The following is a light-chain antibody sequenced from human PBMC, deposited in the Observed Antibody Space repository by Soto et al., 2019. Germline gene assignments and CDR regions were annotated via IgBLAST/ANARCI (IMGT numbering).Light chain of an antibody. CDR3: QSYDNSLSGSWV. CDR2: ANN. V-gene: IGLV1-40*01. J-gene: IGLJ3*02. CDR1: KSQLGAGYD. Sequence: QSVLTQPPSVSGAPGQGGPLSLPGAKSQLGAGYDVHWYQQLPGAAPQLLISANNKRPSGVLDRFSGSKSGTSASLAITGLQAEDEADYYCQSYDNSLSGSWVFGGGTQLTVL.